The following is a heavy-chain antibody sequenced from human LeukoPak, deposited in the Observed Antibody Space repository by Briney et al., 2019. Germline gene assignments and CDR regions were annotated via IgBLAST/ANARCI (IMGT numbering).Heavy chain of an antibody. Sequence: VASVKVSCKASGGTFSSYAINWVRQAPGQGLEWMGGIIPIFGTANYAQKFQGRVTITADESTSTAYMELSSLRSEDTAVYYCASSLGYCSSTSCYTRYYYYGMDVWGQGTTVTVSS. J-gene: IGHJ6*02. CDR1: GGTFSSYA. CDR2: IIPIFGTA. V-gene: IGHV1-69*13. D-gene: IGHD2-2*02. CDR3: ASSLGYCSSTSCYTRYYYYGMDV.